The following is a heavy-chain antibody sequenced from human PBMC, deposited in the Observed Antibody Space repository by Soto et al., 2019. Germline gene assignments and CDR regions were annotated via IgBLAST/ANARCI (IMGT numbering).Heavy chain of an antibody. V-gene: IGHV3-30-3*01. CDR2: ISYDGSNK. CDR1: GFTFSSYA. CDR3: AREGVGGSYVAC. Sequence: QVQLVESGGGVVQPGRSLRLSCAASGFTFSSYAMHWVRQAPGKGLEWVAVISYDGSNKYYADSVKGRFTISRDNSKNKLYLQMNSLRAEDTAVYYCAREGVGGSYVACWGQGTLVTVSS. J-gene: IGHJ4*02. D-gene: IGHD1-26*01.